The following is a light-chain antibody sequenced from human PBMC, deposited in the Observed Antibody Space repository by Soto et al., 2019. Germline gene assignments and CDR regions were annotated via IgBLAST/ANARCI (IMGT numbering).Light chain of an antibody. CDR2: GTS. V-gene: IGKV3-20*01. J-gene: IGKJ5*01. Sequence: EIVLTHSPGTLSLSPGEIATLSCRAIHSVSSSYLAWYQQKPGQTPRLLIYGTSSRATGIPDRFSGSGSGTDLTLTISRLEPEDFAVYYCQKYGSSPINFGQGTRLEIK. CDR1: HSVSSSY. CDR3: QKYGSSPIN.